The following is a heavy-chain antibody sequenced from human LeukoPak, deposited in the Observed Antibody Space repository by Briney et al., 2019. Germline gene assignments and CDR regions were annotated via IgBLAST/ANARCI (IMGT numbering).Heavy chain of an antibody. Sequence: GGSLRLSCAASGFTFSSYAMSWVRQAPGKGLEWVAVIWYDGSNKYYPAFVKGRFTISRNNSKNTLYLQMNSLRAEDTAVYYCARDDLGTIDIWGQGTMVTVSS. CDR3: ARDDLGTIDI. CDR2: IWYDGSNK. CDR1: GFTFSSYA. J-gene: IGHJ3*02. V-gene: IGHV3-33*08.